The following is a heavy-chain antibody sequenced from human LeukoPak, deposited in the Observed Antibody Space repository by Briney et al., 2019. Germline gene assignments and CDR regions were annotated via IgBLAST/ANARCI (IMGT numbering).Heavy chain of an antibody. CDR3: ARDGRFLEWLTPLYYYMDV. Sequence: SXXXFTSXXXHWVXXAXXXXXXXXXIXXPXGGSTSYAQKFQGRVTMTRDTSTSTVYMELSSLRSEDTAVYYCARDGRFLEWLTPLYYYMDVWGKGTTVTVSS. CDR1: XXXFTSXX. V-gene: IGHV1-46*01. D-gene: IGHD3-3*01. CDR2: XXPXGGST. J-gene: IGHJ6*03.